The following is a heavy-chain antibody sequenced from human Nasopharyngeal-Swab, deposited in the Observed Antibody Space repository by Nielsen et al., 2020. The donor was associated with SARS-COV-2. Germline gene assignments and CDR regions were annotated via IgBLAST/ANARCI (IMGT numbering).Heavy chain of an antibody. V-gene: IGHV5-51*01. CDR1: GYRFNSYW. CDR2: IYPGNSDT. D-gene: IGHD5-24*01. J-gene: IGHJ5*02. Sequence: GESLKISCKGSGYRFNSYWIGWVRQMPGKGLEWMGSIYPGNSDTRYSPAFHGRVTISADKSINTAYLQWTSLRASDTAVYYCARRAARDGYNYEVDPWGQGTLVTVSS. CDR3: ARRAARDGYNYEVDP.